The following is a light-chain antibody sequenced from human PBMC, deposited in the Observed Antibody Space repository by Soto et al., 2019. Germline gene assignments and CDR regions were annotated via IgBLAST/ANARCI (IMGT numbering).Light chain of an antibody. CDR3: QQYDSSPFT. Sequence: EIVLTQSPGTLSLSPGERATLSCRASQSVSRSYLAWYQQKPGQAPRLLIYGASRRATGVPDRFSGSGSGTDFTLPISGLEPEDLAVYYGQQYDSSPFTYGQGTLLDIK. J-gene: IGKJ5*01. CDR1: QSVSRSY. V-gene: IGKV3-20*01. CDR2: GAS.